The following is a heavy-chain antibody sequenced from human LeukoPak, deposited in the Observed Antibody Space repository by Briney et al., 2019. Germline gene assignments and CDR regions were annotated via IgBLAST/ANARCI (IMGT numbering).Heavy chain of an antibody. CDR2: IYNTGNS. Sequence: SETLSLTCSVSGGSVSRDSWNWIRQSPGKGLEWIGYIYNTGNSNHNPALKNRVTISFDKSKSQLSLELTSVTAADTAVYYCARLVVPEAFDFDSWGQGTLVTVSS. V-gene: IGHV4-59*08. D-gene: IGHD2-2*01. CDR3: ARLVVPEAFDFDS. CDR1: GGSVSRDS. J-gene: IGHJ4*02.